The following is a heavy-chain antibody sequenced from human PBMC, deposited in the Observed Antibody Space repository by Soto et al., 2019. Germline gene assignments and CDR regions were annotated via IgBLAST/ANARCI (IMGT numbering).Heavy chain of an antibody. D-gene: IGHD3-22*01. CDR3: ARGLSGYYYVHQAYNWFDP. J-gene: IGHJ5*02. V-gene: IGHV4-30-4*01. Sequence: SETLSLTCTVSGGSISSGDYYWSWIRQPPGKGLEWIGYIYYSGSTYYNPSLKSRVTISVDTSKNQFSLKLSPVTAADTAVYYCARGLSGYYYVHQAYNWFDPWGQGTLVTVSS. CDR2: IYYSGST. CDR1: GGSISSGDYY.